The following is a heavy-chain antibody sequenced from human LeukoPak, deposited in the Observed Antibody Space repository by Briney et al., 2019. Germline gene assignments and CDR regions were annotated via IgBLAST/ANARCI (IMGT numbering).Heavy chain of an antibody. J-gene: IGHJ4*02. Sequence: ASVKVSCKASGYTFTSYGISWVRQAPGQGLEWMGWISAYNGNTNYAQKLQGRVTMTTDTSTSTAYMELRSLRSDDTAVYYCAKAPGYSYANCFDYWGQGTLVTVSS. CDR2: ISAYNGNT. D-gene: IGHD1-26*01. V-gene: IGHV1-18*01. CDR1: GYTFTSYG. CDR3: AKAPGYSYANCFDY.